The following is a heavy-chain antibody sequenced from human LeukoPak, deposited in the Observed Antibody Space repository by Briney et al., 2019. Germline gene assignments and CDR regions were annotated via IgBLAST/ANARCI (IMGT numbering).Heavy chain of an antibody. CDR2: INHSGST. J-gene: IGHJ4*02. CDR3: ARGYYYDSSGYFPEFDY. CDR1: GGSFSGYY. D-gene: IGHD3-22*01. V-gene: IGHV4-34*01. Sequence: SETLSLTCAVYGGSFSGYYWSWIRQPPGKGLEWIGDINHSGSTNYNPSLKSRVTISVDTSKNQFSLKLSSVTAADTAVYYCARGYYYDSSGYFPEFDYWGQGTLVTVSS.